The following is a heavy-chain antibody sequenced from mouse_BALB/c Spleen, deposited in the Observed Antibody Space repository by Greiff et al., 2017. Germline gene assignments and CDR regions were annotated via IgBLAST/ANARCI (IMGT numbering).Heavy chain of an antibody. V-gene: IGHV8-8*01. D-gene: IGHD2-1*01. CDR2: IWWDDDK. Sequence: QVTLKVSGPGILQPSQTLSLTCSFSGFSLSTSGMGVGWIRQPSGKGLEWLAHIWWDDDKRYNPALKSRLTISKDTSSNQVFLKIASVDTADTATYYCARIGGNYDYYAMDYWGQGTSVTVSS. CDR3: ARIGGNYDYYAMDY. J-gene: IGHJ4*01. CDR1: GFSLSTSGMG.